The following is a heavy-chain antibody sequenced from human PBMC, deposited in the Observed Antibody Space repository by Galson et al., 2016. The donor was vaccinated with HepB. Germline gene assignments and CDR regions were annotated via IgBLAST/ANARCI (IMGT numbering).Heavy chain of an antibody. D-gene: IGHD6-13*01. CDR3: AATSTWTRFDY. J-gene: IGHJ4*02. CDR2: ISDSGGNT. CDR1: GFTFSNYA. V-gene: IGHV3-23*01. Sequence: SLRLSCAASGFTFSNYAMRWVRHVPGKGLEWVSSISDSGGNTYYADSVKGRFTISRDNSKHTLYLQMHGLRLEDTAVYYCAATSTWTRFDYWGLGTLVSVSS.